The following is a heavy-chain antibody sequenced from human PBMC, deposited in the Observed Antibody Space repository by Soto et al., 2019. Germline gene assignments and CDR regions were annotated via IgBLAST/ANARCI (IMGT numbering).Heavy chain of an antibody. CDR2: IYHSGST. V-gene: IGHV4-4*02. CDR1: GGSISSSNW. J-gene: IGHJ6*02. D-gene: IGHD6-13*01. CDR3: ARDRVYAAPPQYYYYGMDV. Sequence: SETLSLTCAVSGGSISSSNWWSWVRQPPGKGLEWIGEIYHSGSTNYNPSLKSRVTISVDKSKNQFSLKLSSVTAADTAVYYCARDRVYAAPPQYYYYGMDVWGQGTTVTVSS.